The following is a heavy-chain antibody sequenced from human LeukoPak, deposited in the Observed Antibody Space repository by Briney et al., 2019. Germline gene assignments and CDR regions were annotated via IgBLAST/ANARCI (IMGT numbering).Heavy chain of an antibody. CDR3: ARDPGDFWSGYYDY. J-gene: IGHJ4*02. Sequence: PGGSLRLSCAASGFTFSNYAMHWVRQAPGKGLEWVAVIPYDGSNKYYADSVKGRFTISRDNSKNTLYLQMNSLRAEDTAVYYCARDPGDFWSGYYDYWGQGTLVTVSS. D-gene: IGHD3-3*01. V-gene: IGHV3-30-3*01. CDR2: IPYDGSNK. CDR1: GFTFSNYA.